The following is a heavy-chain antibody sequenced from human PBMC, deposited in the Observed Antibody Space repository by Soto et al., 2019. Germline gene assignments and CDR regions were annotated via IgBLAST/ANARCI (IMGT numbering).Heavy chain of an antibody. CDR2: INAGNGNT. CDR3: TTDLRVAGMDV. V-gene: IGHV1-3*01. Sequence: ASVKVSCKASGYTFTSYAMHWVRQAPGQRLEWMGWINAGNGNTKYSQKFQGRVTITRDTSASTAYMELSSLRSEDTAVYYCTTDLRVAGMDVWGQGTTVTVSS. J-gene: IGHJ6*02. CDR1: GYTFTSYA.